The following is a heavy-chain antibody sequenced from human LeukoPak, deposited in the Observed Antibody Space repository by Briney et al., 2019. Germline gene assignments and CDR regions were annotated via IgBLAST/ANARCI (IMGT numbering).Heavy chain of an antibody. Sequence: HGESLQISCQCSGSPFTSYWIGWVRPLPGKGLEWMGIIYPGDSDTRYSPSLQGQVTISADKSISTAYLQWSSLKASDTAMYYCARQGELGLALDYWGQGTLVTVSS. V-gene: IGHV5-51*01. D-gene: IGHD1-26*01. CDR3: ARQGELGLALDY. J-gene: IGHJ4*02. CDR2: IYPGDSDT. CDR1: GSPFTSYW.